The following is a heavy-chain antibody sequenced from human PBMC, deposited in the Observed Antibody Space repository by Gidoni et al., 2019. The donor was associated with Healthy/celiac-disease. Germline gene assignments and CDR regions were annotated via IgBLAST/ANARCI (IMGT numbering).Heavy chain of an antibody. CDR3: ARRLRGLYYDFWSG. Sequence: QVQLQQWGAGLLKPSETLSLTCAVYGGSFSGYYWSWIRQPPGKGLEWIGEINHSGSTNYNPSLKSRVTISVDTSKNQFSLELSSVTAADTAVYYCARRLRGLYYDFWSGWGQGTLVTVSS. CDR1: GGSFSGYY. V-gene: IGHV4-34*01. CDR2: INHSGST. J-gene: IGHJ4*02. D-gene: IGHD3-3*01.